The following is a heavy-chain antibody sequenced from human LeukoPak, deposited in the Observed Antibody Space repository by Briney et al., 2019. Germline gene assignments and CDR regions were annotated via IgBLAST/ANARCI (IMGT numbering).Heavy chain of an antibody. J-gene: IGHJ4*02. Sequence: GASLKISCKGSGYSFTSYWIGWVRQMPGKGLEWMGIIYPGDSDTRYSPSFQGQVTISADKSISTAYLQWSSLKASDTAMYYCAREDTGYCSGGSCYFADYWGQGTLVTVSS. CDR1: GYSFTSYW. CDR2: IYPGDSDT. CDR3: AREDTGYCSGGSCYFADY. V-gene: IGHV5-51*01. D-gene: IGHD2-15*01.